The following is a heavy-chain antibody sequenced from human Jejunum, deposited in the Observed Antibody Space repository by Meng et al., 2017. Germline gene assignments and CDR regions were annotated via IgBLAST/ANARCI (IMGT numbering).Heavy chain of an antibody. CDR1: GGTFSSYE. Sequence: QVQLVQSGAGVKKPGSSVKVACKASGGTFSSYEIRWVRQAPGQGLEWMGGLIPVFGTPSYAQKFQGRVTITADRSTSTVYMELSSLTSEDTAVYYCASSSLYVGKVFDPWGQGTLVTVSS. CDR3: ASSSLYVGKVFDP. J-gene: IGHJ5*02. CDR2: LIPVFGTP. V-gene: IGHV1-69*06. D-gene: IGHD5/OR15-5a*01.